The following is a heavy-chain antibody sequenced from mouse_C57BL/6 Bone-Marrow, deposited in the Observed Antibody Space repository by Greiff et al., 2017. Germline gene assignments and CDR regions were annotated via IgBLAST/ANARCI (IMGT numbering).Heavy chain of an antibody. CDR2: IHPNSGST. CDR3: AKRGYDGLDY. V-gene: IGHV1-64*01. Sequence: QVQLQQPGAELVKPGASVKLSCKASGYTFTSYWMHWVKQRPGQGLEWIGMIHPNSGSTNYNEKFKSKATLTVDKSSSTAYMQLSSLTSEYSAVYYCAKRGYDGLDYWGQGTTLTVSS. D-gene: IGHD3-1*01. J-gene: IGHJ2*01. CDR1: GYTFTSYW.